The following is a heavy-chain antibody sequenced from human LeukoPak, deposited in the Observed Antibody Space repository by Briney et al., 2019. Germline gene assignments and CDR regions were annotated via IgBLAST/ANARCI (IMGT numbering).Heavy chain of an antibody. D-gene: IGHD6-13*01. CDR2: IIPILGIA. J-gene: IGHJ3*02. V-gene: IGHV1-69*04. Sequence: ASVKVSCKASGGTFSSYAISWVRQAPGQGLEWMGRIIPILGIANYAQKFQGRVTITADKSTSTAYMELSSLRSEDTAVYYCARGLRSGSSWPPDAFDIWGQGTMVTVSS. CDR3: ARGLRSGSSWPPDAFDI. CDR1: GGTFSSYA.